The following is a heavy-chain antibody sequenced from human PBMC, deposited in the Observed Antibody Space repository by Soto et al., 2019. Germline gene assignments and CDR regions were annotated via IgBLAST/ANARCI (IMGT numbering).Heavy chain of an antibody. Sequence: GGSLRLSCAASGLTFSSYWMHWVRQAPGKGLEWVSSISSSSSYIYYADSVKGRFTISRDNAKNSLYLQMNSLRAEDTAVYYCARDYYYDSSGYYAGFDYWGQGTLVTVSS. CDR3: ARDYYYDSSGYYAGFDY. D-gene: IGHD3-22*01. V-gene: IGHV3-21*01. CDR2: ISSSSSYI. J-gene: IGHJ4*02. CDR1: GLTFSSYW.